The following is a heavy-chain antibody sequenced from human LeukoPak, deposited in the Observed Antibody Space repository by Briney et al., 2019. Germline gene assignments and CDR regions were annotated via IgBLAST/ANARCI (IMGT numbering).Heavy chain of an antibody. CDR1: GGSVSSGSYY. J-gene: IGHJ6*02. Sequence: SETLSLTCTVSGGSVSSGSYYWSWIRQPPGKGLEWIGYIYYSGCTNYNPSLKSRVTISVDTSKNQSSLKLSSVTAADTAVYYCARDRAAAGSYYYYGMDVWGQGTTVTVSS. CDR2: IYYSGCT. D-gene: IGHD6-13*01. V-gene: IGHV4-61*01. CDR3: ARDRAAAGSYYYYGMDV.